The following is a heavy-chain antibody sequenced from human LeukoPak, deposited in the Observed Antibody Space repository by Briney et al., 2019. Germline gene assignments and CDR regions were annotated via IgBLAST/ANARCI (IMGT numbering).Heavy chain of an antibody. Sequence: GGSLRLSCAASGFTFSSYGMHWVRQAPGKGLEWVAFIPYDGAYKYYADSVKGRFTISRDNSKNTLYLQMNSLRAEDTAVYYCAVVVAATGGVGWFDPWGQGTLVTVSS. CDR2: IPYDGAYK. J-gene: IGHJ5*02. CDR1: GFTFSSYG. V-gene: IGHV3-30*02. CDR3: AVVVAATGGVGWFDP. D-gene: IGHD2-15*01.